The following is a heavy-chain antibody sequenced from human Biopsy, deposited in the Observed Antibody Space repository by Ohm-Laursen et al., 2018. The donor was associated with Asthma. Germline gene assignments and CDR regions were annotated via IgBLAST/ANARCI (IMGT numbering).Heavy chain of an antibody. Sequence: SLRLSCAASRFTFSSYGMHWVRQAPGKGLEWVAVIWYDGSNKYYADSVKGRFTISRDNSKNTLYLQMNSLRAEDTAVYYCARDPAGYYYFDYWGQGTLVTVSS. CDR3: ARDPAGYYYFDY. J-gene: IGHJ4*02. CDR1: RFTFSSYG. V-gene: IGHV3-33*01. CDR2: IWYDGSNK. D-gene: IGHD3-22*01.